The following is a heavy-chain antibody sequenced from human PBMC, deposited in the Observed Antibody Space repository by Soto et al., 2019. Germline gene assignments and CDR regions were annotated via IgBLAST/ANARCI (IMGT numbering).Heavy chain of an antibody. J-gene: IGHJ4*02. CDR1: GFTFSDFY. V-gene: IGHV3-11*01. Sequence: PGWSLRLSCAASGFTFSDFYMSWIRQAPGKGLEWISYISSGSTNIFYADSVKGRFTVSRDNAKNSVYLQMDSLRAEDTAVYYCARDRNAAGSDYWGQGTLVTVSS. D-gene: IGHD1-1*01. CDR2: ISSGSTNI. CDR3: ARDRNAAGSDY.